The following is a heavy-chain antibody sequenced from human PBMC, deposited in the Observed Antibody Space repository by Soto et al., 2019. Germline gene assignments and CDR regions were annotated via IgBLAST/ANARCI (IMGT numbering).Heavy chain of an antibody. CDR1: GFTFSSYS. J-gene: IGHJ3*02. D-gene: IGHD3-9*01. Sequence: PGGSLRLSCAASGFTFSSYSMNWVRQAPGKGLEWVSYISSSSSTIYYADSVKGRFTISRGNAKNSLYLQMNSLRAEDTAVYYCAKTLLVLRYFDWLLPSGAFDIWGQGTMVTVSS. V-gene: IGHV3-48*01. CDR3: AKTLLVLRYFDWLLPSGAFDI. CDR2: ISSSSSTI.